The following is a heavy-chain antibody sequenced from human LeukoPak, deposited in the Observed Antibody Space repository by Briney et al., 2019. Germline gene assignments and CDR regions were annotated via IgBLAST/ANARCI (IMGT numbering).Heavy chain of an antibody. Sequence: HPGGSLRLSCAASGFTFINYAMTWVRQAPGKGLEWVAFIRYDGSNKYYADSVKGRFTISRDNSKNTLYLQMNSLRAEDTAVYYCARYCSSTSCYGAWGQGTLVTVSS. D-gene: IGHD2-2*01. CDR1: GFTFINYA. V-gene: IGHV3-33*08. J-gene: IGHJ5*02. CDR2: IRYDGSNK. CDR3: ARYCSSTSCYGA.